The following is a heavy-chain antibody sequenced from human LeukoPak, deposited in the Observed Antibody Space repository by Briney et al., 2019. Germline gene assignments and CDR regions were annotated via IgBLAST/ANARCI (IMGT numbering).Heavy chain of an antibody. CDR2: ISGSGGGT. CDR3: AKNGYSSGWRDAFDI. V-gene: IGHV3-23*01. D-gene: IGHD6-19*01. J-gene: IGHJ3*02. Sequence: GGSLRLSCAASGFTFSTYATTWVRQAPGKGLEWVSAISGSGGGTYYADSVKGRFTISRDNSKNTLYLQVNSLRAEDTAVYYCAKNGYSSGWRDAFDIWGQGTMVTVSS. CDR1: GFTFSTYA.